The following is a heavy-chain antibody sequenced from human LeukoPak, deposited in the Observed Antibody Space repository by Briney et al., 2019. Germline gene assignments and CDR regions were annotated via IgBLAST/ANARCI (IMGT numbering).Heavy chain of an antibody. J-gene: IGHJ4*02. CDR1: GGSIGSYY. CDR2: IYYSGST. V-gene: IGHV4-59*01. Sequence: SETLSLTCTVSGGSIGSYYWSWIRQPPGKGLEWIGYIYYSGSTNYNPSLKSRVTISVDTSKNQFSLKLSSVTAADTAVYYCARGGANLDSYGSEWGQGTLVTVSS. CDR3: ARGGANLDSYGSE. D-gene: IGHD5-18*01.